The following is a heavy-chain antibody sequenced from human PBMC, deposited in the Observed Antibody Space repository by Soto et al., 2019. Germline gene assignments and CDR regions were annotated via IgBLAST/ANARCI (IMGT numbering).Heavy chain of an antibody. CDR1: GFTFSNYA. V-gene: IGHV3-23*01. D-gene: IGHD6-19*01. J-gene: IGHJ4*02. Sequence: EVQLLASGGDLVQPGGSLRLFCAASGFTFSNYAMTWVRQAPGKGLEWVSTVTSGGTSFYGDTVKGRFTISRDNSRGTLYLQVNSLRADDTAVYYCARTDKFNSQSSGWANRFDYWGQGTLVTVSS. CDR3: ARTDKFNSQSSGWANRFDY. CDR2: VTSGGTS.